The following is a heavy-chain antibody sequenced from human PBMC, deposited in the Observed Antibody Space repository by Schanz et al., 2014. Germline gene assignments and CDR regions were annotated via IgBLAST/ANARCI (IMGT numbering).Heavy chain of an antibody. Sequence: QVQLVQSGSELKKPGASVNISCKASGYTFTTYALNWVRQAPGQGLEWMGWINPNSGGTNYAQKFQGRVTMTRDTSISTAYMELSRLRSDDTAVYYCARAGQDFEYSSLSPIWYFDLWGRGTLVTVSS. J-gene: IGHJ2*01. D-gene: IGHD6-6*01. V-gene: IGHV1-2*02. CDR3: ARAGQDFEYSSLSPIWYFDL. CDR1: GYTFTTYA. CDR2: INPNSGGT.